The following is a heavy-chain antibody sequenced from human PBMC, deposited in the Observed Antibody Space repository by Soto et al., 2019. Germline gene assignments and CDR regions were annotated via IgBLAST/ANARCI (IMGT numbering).Heavy chain of an antibody. CDR3: ARTDYSFSWFDP. CDR2: IYYSGST. CDR1: GGSISSHY. V-gene: IGHV4-59*08. D-gene: IGHD2-15*01. J-gene: IGHJ5*02. Sequence: PSETLSLTCTVSGGSISSHYWSWIRQPPGKGLEWIGYIYYSGSTNYNPSLKSRVTISVDTSKNQFSLKLSSVTAADTAVYYCARTDYSFSWFDPWGQGTLVTVSS.